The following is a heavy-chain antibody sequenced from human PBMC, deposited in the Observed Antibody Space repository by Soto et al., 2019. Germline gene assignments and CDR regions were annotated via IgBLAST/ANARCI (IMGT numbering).Heavy chain of an antibody. CDR1: GFTFSTYS. CDR2: IDSSSSYM. CDR3: ARDLAYYYDSSGSNPP. Sequence: LRLSCAVSGFTFSTYSMNWVRQAPGKGLEWVSYIDSSSSYMYYADSLKGRFTISRDNAKNSLYLEMNSLRAEDTAVYYCARDLAYYYDSSGSNPPWGQGTLVTVSS. J-gene: IGHJ5*02. D-gene: IGHD3-22*01. V-gene: IGHV3-21*01.